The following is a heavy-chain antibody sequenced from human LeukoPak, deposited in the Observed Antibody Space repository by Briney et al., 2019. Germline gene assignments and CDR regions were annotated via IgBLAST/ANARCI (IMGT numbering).Heavy chain of an antibody. CDR1: GFTVSTEY. CDR2: INSGDST. Sequence: PGGSLRLSCAVSGFTVSTEYMGWVRQAPGKGLEWVPLINSGDSTSYADSVKGRFTISRHNSKNTLYLQMNSLRAEDTAVYYCARALYYFDYWGQGTLVTVSS. CDR3: ARALYYFDY. V-gene: IGHV3-53*04. J-gene: IGHJ4*02.